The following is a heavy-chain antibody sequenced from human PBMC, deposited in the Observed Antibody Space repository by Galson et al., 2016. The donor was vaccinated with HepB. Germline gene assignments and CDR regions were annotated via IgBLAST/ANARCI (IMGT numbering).Heavy chain of an antibody. CDR2: VYFNGIT. V-gene: IGHV4-59*01. CDR1: GVSMTSFY. D-gene: IGHD6-19*01. J-gene: IGHJ3*01. Sequence: SETLSLTCSVSGVSMTSFYWSWIRQPPGKGLEWIGYVYFNGITNYNPSFKSRVTISLDTSKKQFSLKLSSVTVADTASYYCAREEPNIAVAGSDAFDLWGQGTMVIVSS. CDR3: AREEPNIAVAGSDAFDL.